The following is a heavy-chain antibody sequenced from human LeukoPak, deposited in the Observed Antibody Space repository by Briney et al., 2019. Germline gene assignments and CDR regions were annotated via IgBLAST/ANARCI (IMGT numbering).Heavy chain of an antibody. V-gene: IGHV3-7*01. CDR2: INQDGSEK. CDR1: GLPFSSYW. J-gene: IGHJ4*02. Sequence: GGSLRLSCAASGLPFSSYWMSWVRQAPGKGLEWVANINQDGSEKYYVDSVKGRFTISRGNAKNSVYLQMNSLRAEDTAVYYCARRGHGYGSPFDYWGQGTLVTVSS. CDR3: ARRGHGYGSPFDY. D-gene: IGHD5-18*01.